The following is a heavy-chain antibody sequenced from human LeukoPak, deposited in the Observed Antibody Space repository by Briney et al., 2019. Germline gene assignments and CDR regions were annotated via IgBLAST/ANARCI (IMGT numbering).Heavy chain of an antibody. D-gene: IGHD2-15*01. CDR2: ISSSGSTI. Sequence: GGSLRLSCAASGFTFSSYSMNWVRQAPGKGLEWVSYISSSGSTIYYADSVKGRFTISRDNAKNSLYLQMNSLRAEDTAVYYCARDAPGRKGYCSGGSCYSASLNWFDPWGQGTLVTVSS. J-gene: IGHJ5*02. CDR3: ARDAPGRKGYCSGGSCYSASLNWFDP. V-gene: IGHV3-48*04. CDR1: GFTFSSYS.